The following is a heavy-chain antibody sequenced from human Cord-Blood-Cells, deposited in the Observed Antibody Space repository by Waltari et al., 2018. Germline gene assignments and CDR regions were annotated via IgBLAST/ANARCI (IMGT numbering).Heavy chain of an antibody. V-gene: IGHV3-23*01. J-gene: IGHJ3*02. CDR3: AKVAATLSAFDI. CDR2: ISGSGGST. CDR1: GSTFSSYA. D-gene: IGHD2-15*01. Sequence: EVQLLESGGGWVQPGGSLGLSCAASGSTFSSYAISWVRQAPGKGLEWVSAISGSGGSTYYADSVKGRFTISRDNSKNTLYLQMNSLRAEDTAVYYCAKVAATLSAFDIWGQGTMVTVSS.